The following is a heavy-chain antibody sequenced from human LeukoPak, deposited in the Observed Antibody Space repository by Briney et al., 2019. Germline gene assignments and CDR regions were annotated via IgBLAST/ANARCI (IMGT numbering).Heavy chain of an antibody. D-gene: IGHD3-22*01. Sequence: SETLSLTCTVSGGSIGSYYWSWIRQPPGKGLEWIGYIYYTGSTNNNPSLKSRVTISVDTSKNQFSLKLSSVTAADTAVYYCARSSESYDRSGYYSYYFDYWGQGTLVTVSS. CDR2: IYYTGST. J-gene: IGHJ4*02. V-gene: IGHV4-59*01. CDR1: GGSIGSYY. CDR3: ARSSESYDRSGYYSYYFDY.